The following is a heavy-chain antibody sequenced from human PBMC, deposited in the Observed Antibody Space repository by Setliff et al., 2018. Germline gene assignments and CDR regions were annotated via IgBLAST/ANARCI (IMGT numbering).Heavy chain of an antibody. D-gene: IGHD4-17*01. V-gene: IGHV4-34*01. CDR2: IHHSGST. Sequence: PSETLSLTCAVYGGSFSDYWWSWIRQLPGKGLEWIAEIHHSGSTNFHPSLKSRVAISVDPSKNQFYLNLRSVTVADTAVYFCARGTKTMVINYWYFDVWGRGTPVTVS. J-gene: IGHJ2*01. CDR1: GGSFSDYW. CDR3: ARGTKTMVINYWYFDV.